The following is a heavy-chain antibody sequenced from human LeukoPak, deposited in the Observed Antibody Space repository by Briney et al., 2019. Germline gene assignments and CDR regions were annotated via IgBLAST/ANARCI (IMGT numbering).Heavy chain of an antibody. Sequence: SETLSLTCTVSGGSISSYYWSWIRQPPGKGLEWIGYIYYSGSTNYNPSLKSRVTISVDTSKNQFSLKLSSVTAADTAVYYCARPGWGSSWYFDPWGRGTLVTVSS. CDR3: ARPGWGSSWYFDP. CDR2: IYYSGST. D-gene: IGHD7-27*01. J-gene: IGHJ2*01. V-gene: IGHV4-59*08. CDR1: GGSISSYY.